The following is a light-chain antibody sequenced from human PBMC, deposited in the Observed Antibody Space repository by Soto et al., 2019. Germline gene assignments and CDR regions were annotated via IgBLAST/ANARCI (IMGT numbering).Light chain of an antibody. CDR1: QGISSY. CDR2: AAS. J-gene: IGKJ4*01. Sequence: DIQMTQSPSSLSASVGDRVTITCRASQGISSYLNWYQQKPGKAPKLLIYAASSLESGVPSMFSGSGSGTDFTLTISSLQPEEFAAYFCQQSHSSPLTFGGGTRVEI. CDR3: QQSHSSPLT. V-gene: IGKV1-39*01.